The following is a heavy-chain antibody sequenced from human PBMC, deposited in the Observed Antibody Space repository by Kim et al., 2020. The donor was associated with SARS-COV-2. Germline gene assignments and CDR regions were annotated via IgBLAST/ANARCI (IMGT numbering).Heavy chain of an antibody. D-gene: IGHD3-10*01. V-gene: IGHV3-15*01. CDR3: TMFYGGKS. CDR2: EGEKT. J-gene: IGHJ4*02. Sequence: EGEKTDYAAPVKGRFSISREDSTNTLYLQMNSLKIEDTAVYFCTMFYGGKSWGQGTLVSVSS.